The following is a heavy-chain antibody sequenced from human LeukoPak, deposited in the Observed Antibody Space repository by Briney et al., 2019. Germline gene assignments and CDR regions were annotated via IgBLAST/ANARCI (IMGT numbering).Heavy chain of an antibody. J-gene: IGHJ2*01. Sequence: PGGSLRLSCAASGFTFSNYAMNWVRQPPGKGLEWVSAISGSGANTYYADPVKGRFTISRDNSKNTLYLQMNILRAEDSAVFYCAKDRSSGYPEWYFDLWGRGTLVTVSS. CDR2: ISGSGANT. V-gene: IGHV3-23*01. D-gene: IGHD3-22*01. CDR1: GFTFSNYA. CDR3: AKDRSSGYPEWYFDL.